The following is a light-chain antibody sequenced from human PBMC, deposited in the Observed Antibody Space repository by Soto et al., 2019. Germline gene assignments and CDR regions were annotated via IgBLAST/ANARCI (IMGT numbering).Light chain of an antibody. J-gene: IGLJ1*01. CDR3: SLYISGSTYV. V-gene: IGLV2-14*01. Sequence: QSVLTQPASVSGSPGQSITISCTGTSSDVGGYNYVSWYQQHPGKAPKLMIYEVSNRPSGVSNRFSGSKSGSSASLTISGLQAEDEADYYCSLYISGSTYVFGTGSKVTLL. CDR2: EVS. CDR1: SSDVGGYNY.